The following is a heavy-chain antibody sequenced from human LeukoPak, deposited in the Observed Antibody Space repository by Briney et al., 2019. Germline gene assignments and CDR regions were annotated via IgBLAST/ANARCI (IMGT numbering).Heavy chain of an antibody. Sequence: ASVKVSCKASGYTFTGYYMHWVRQAPGQGLEWMGWINPNSGGTNYAQKFQGWVTMTRDTSISTAYMELSRLRSDDTAVYYCARADCSGGSCLPDYWGQGTLVTVSS. CDR2: INPNSGGT. CDR1: GYTFTGYY. D-gene: IGHD2-15*01. V-gene: IGHV1-2*04. CDR3: ARADCSGGSCLPDY. J-gene: IGHJ4*02.